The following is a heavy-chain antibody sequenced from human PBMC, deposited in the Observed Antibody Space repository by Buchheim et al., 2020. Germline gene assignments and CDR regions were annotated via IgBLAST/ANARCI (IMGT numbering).Heavy chain of an antibody. V-gene: IGHV4-30-4*01. D-gene: IGHD3-3*01. CDR3: ARAHRFLEWLLSSGGLRFDP. CDR1: GGSISSGDYY. Sequence: QVLLQESGPGLVKPSQTLSLTCTVSGGSISSGDYYWSWIRQPPGKGLEWIGYIYYSGSTYYNPSLKSRVTISVDTSKNQFSLKLSSVTAADTAVYYCARAHRFLEWLLSSGGLRFDPWGQGTL. J-gene: IGHJ5*02. CDR2: IYYSGST.